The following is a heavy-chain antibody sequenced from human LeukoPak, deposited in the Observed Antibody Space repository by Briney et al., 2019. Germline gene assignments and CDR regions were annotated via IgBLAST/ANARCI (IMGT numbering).Heavy chain of an antibody. Sequence: SETLSLTCTVSGGSITGGSYYWGWIRQPPGKGLEWIGNMFYSGRTYYNPALKSRVTISGDTSKNQFSLKLSSVTAADTAVYYCASCGYTGYAIDYWGQGTLVTVSS. CDR3: ASCGYTGYAIDY. CDR2: MFYSGRT. CDR1: GGSITGGSYY. D-gene: IGHD5-12*01. J-gene: IGHJ4*02. V-gene: IGHV4-39*01.